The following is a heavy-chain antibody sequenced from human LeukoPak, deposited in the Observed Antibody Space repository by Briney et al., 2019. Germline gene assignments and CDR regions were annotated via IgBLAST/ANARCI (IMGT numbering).Heavy chain of an antibody. CDR3: AKVRSGYYYDY. J-gene: IGHJ4*02. CDR1: GFTFSSYG. V-gene: IGHV3-30*18. D-gene: IGHD3-22*01. CDR2: ISHDGSNK. Sequence: GGSLRLSCAASGFTFSSYGMHWVRQAPGKGLEWVAVISHDGSNKYYADSVRGRFTISRDTSKNKLYLQMNSLRAEDAAVYYCAKVRSGYYYDYWGQGTLVTVSS.